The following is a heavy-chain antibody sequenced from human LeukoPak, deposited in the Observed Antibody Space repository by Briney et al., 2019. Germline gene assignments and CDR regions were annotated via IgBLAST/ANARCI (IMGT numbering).Heavy chain of an antibody. Sequence: TGGSLRLSCAPSGFTFSSYAMIWVRQAPGKGLEWVSAITGGGGGTFYADSVKGRLIVSRDNSKNTLYLQMNSLRAEDTAVYYCARDRYDNLTGYYRFGMDVWGQGTTVTVSS. J-gene: IGHJ6*02. V-gene: IGHV3-23*01. CDR2: ITGGGGGT. CDR1: GFTFSSYA. D-gene: IGHD3-9*01. CDR3: ARDRYDNLTGYYRFGMDV.